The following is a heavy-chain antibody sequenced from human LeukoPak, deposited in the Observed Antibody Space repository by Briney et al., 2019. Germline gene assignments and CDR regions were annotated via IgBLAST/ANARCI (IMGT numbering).Heavy chain of an antibody. CDR1: GYTFTGYY. CDR2: ISAYNGNT. Sequence: ASVKVSCKASGYTFTGYYMHWVRQAPGQGLEWMGWISAYNGNTNYAQKLQGRVTMTTDTSTSTAYMELRSLRSDDTAVYYCARSPQGYCSGGSCYKPTEYFQHWGQGTLVTVSS. D-gene: IGHD2-15*01. V-gene: IGHV1-18*04. J-gene: IGHJ1*01. CDR3: ARSPQGYCSGGSCYKPTEYFQH.